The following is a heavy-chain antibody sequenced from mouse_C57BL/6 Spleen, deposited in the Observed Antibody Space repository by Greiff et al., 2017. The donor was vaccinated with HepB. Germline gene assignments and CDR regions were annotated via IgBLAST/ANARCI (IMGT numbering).Heavy chain of an antibody. J-gene: IGHJ2*01. Sequence: QVQLQQSGAELVRPGTSVKMSCKASGYTFTNYWIGWAKQRPGHGLEWIGDIYPGGGYTNYNEKFKGKATLTADKSSSTAYMQFSSLTSEDSAIYYCARSNGNYEGYYCDYWGQGTTLTVSS. CDR3: ARSNGNYEGYYCDY. CDR2: IYPGGGYT. V-gene: IGHV1-63*01. D-gene: IGHD2-1*01. CDR1: GYTFTNYW.